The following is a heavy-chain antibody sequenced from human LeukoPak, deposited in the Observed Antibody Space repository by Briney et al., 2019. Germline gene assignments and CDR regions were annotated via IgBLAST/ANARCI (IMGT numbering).Heavy chain of an antibody. J-gene: IGHJ4*02. CDR1: GYTFTSYD. CDR3: ARDLPPNYDSSGYYDY. CDR2: ISAYNGNT. Sequence: ASVKVSCKASGYTFTSYDINWVRQAPGQGLEWMGWISAYNGNTNYAQKLQGRVTMTTDTSTSTAYMELRSLRSDDTAVYYCARDLPPNYDSSGYYDYWGQGTLVTVSS. V-gene: IGHV1-18*01. D-gene: IGHD3-22*01.